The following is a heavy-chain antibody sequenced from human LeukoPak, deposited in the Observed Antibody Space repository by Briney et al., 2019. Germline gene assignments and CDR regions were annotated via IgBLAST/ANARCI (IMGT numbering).Heavy chain of an antibody. D-gene: IGHD1-14*01. V-gene: IGHV3-30*02. J-gene: IGHJ4*02. CDR3: AKESLLLREPLLIYYFDF. CDR1: GFTFSSYG. CDR2: IRYDGNNK. Sequence: GGSLRLSCAASGFTFSSYGMSWVRQAPGKGLEWVAFIRYDGNNKLYADSVKGRFTISRDNSKNTLYLQMNSLRAEDTAIYYCAKESLLLREPLLIYYFDFWGQGTLVTVSS.